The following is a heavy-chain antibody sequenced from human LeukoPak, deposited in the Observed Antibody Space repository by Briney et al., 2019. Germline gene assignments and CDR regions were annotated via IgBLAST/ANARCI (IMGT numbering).Heavy chain of an antibody. CDR2: INPNSGNT. J-gene: IGHJ5*02. D-gene: IGHD6-6*01. CDR3: ARGGGYRSSYYNWFDP. V-gene: IGHV1-8*03. CDR1: GSTFSSYA. Sequence: ASVKVSCKASGSTFSSYAISWVRQAPGQGLEWMGWINPNSGNTGYAQKFQGRVTITRNTSISRAYMELSSLRYEDTAVYYCARGGGYRSSYYNWFDPCGQGTLVTVSS.